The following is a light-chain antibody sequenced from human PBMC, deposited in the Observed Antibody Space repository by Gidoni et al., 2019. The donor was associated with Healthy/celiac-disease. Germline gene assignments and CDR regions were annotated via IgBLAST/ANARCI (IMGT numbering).Light chain of an antibody. V-gene: IGKV3-20*01. J-gene: IGKJ5*01. CDR2: GAS. CDR3: QQCGSSPPT. Sequence: EIGLTQSPGTLSLCPGERATLSCRAIQSVSSSYLAWYQQKPGQAPRLLIYGASSRSTGIPDRFSGSGSGTDFTLTISRLEPEDVAVYYCQQCGSSPPTFGQGTRLEIK. CDR1: QSVSSSY.